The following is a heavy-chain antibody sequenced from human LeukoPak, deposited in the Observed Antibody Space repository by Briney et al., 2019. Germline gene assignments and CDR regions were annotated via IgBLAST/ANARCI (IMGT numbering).Heavy chain of an antibody. Sequence: GGSLRLSCAASGFIFSDYGMHWVRQAPGKGLEWVAFIRFDGTNKYYADSVKGRFTISRDNSKNTLDLQMNSLRAEDTAVYYCARDTMVRGVIIPFDYWGQGTLVTVSS. CDR1: GFIFSDYG. CDR2: IRFDGTNK. J-gene: IGHJ4*02. V-gene: IGHV3-30*02. CDR3: ARDTMVRGVIIPFDY. D-gene: IGHD3-10*01.